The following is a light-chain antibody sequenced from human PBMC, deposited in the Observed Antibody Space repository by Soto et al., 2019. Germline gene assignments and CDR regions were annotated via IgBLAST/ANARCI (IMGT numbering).Light chain of an antibody. Sequence: ALRMTQSPSSFSASTGDRVTITCRASQGISSYLAWYQQKPGKAPKLLIYAASTLQSGVPSRFSGSGSGTDFTLTISCLQSEDFATYYCQQYYSYPRTFGQGTKV. CDR1: QGISSY. V-gene: IGKV1-8*01. CDR2: AAS. J-gene: IGKJ1*01. CDR3: QQYYSYPRT.